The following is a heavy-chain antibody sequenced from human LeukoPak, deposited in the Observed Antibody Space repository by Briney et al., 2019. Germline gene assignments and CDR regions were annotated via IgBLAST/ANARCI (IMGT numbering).Heavy chain of an antibody. CDR2: IDNTEST. Sequence: SETLSLTCTVSGASISSYYWSWIRQPPGKGLEWIGYIDNTESTNYNPSLKSRVTISVDKSKNHFSLKLSSVTAADTAVYYCARMTYDPHGVDVWGKGTTVTVSS. D-gene: IGHD5-12*01. CDR3: ARMTYDPHGVDV. V-gene: IGHV4-59*01. J-gene: IGHJ6*04. CDR1: GASISSYY.